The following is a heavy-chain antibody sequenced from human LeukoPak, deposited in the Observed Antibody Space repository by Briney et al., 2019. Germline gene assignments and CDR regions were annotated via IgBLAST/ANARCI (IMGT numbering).Heavy chain of an antibody. CDR2: IIPIFGTA. Sequence: SVKVSCKASGGTFSCYAISWVRQAPGQGLEWMGGIIPIFGTANYAQKFQGRVTITTDESTSTAYMELSSLRSEDTAVYYCARGRLWFSYFDYWGQGTLVTVSS. CDR3: ARGRLWFSYFDY. V-gene: IGHV1-69*05. CDR1: GGTFSCYA. J-gene: IGHJ4*02. D-gene: IGHD3-10*01.